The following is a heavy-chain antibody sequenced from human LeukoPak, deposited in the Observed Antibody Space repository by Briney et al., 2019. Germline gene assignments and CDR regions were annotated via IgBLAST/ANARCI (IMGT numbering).Heavy chain of an antibody. Sequence: ASVKVSCKASGYTFTGYYMHCVRQAPGQGIEWMGWINPNSGGTNYAQKFQGRVTMTRDTSISTAYMELSRLRSDDTAVYYCARVGARNYYYYGMDVWGQGTTVTVSS. CDR1: GYTFTGYY. CDR2: INPNSGGT. V-gene: IGHV1-2*02. J-gene: IGHJ6*02. CDR3: ARVGARNYYYYGMDV. D-gene: IGHD6-6*01.